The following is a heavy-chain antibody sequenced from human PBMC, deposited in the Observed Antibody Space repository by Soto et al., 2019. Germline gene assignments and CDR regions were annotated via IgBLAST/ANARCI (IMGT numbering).Heavy chain of an antibody. J-gene: IGHJ4*02. CDR2: ITDYNGKT. V-gene: IGHV1-18*01. CDR1: GYTFTSYC. CDR3: ATEPPRYFDWLLAPYFDY. Sequence: ASVKVSCKSSGYTFTSYCISWVRQSPVQGLEWMGWITDYNGKTKHEQQIKGRVTMTTDKSTSTAYMELRSLRYDEKAVYYCATEPPRYFDWLLAPYFDYLGQGTLVTVSS. D-gene: IGHD3-9*01.